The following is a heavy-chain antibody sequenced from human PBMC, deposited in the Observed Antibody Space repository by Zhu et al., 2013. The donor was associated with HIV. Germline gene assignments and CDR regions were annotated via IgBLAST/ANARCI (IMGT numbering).Heavy chain of an antibody. V-gene: IGHV1-2*02. J-gene: IGHJ6*03. CDR1: GYTFTGYY. D-gene: IGHD2-2*01. Sequence: QVQLVQSGAEVKKPGASVKVSCKASGYTFTGYYIQWVRQAPGQGLEWMGWINPNSGGTNYAQTFQGRVTMTRDTSISTAYMELRSLRSDDTALYYCTRGPGYCSSTSCSDYYYSMTSGQWSTVTVSS. CDR2: INPNSGGT. CDR3: TRGPGYCSSTSCSDYYYSMTS.